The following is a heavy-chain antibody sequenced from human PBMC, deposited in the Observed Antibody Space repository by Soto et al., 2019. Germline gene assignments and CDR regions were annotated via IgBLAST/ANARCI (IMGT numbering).Heavy chain of an antibody. CDR1: GGSISSGGYY. V-gene: IGHV4-31*03. CDR3: ARVITPRLPTKNNWFDP. D-gene: IGHD2-15*01. Sequence: QVQLQESGPGLVKPSQTLSLTCTVSGGSISSGGYYWSWIRQHPGKGLEWIGYIYYSGSTYYNPSLKSRVTISVDTSKNQFSLKLSSVTAADTAVYYCARVITPRLPTKNNWFDPWGQGTLVTVSS. J-gene: IGHJ5*02. CDR2: IYYSGST.